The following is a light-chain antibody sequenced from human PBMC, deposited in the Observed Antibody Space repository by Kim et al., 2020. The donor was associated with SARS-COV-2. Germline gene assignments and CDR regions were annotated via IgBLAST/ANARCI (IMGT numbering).Light chain of an antibody. V-gene: IGLV3-19*01. Sequence: ALGQTVRIKSQGDSLRSYYASWYQQKPGQAPVLVIYGKNNRPSGIPDRFSGSSSGNTASLTITGAQAEDEADYYCNSRDSSGNHVVFGGGTQLTVL. J-gene: IGLJ2*01. CDR3: NSRDSSGNHVV. CDR1: SLRSYY. CDR2: GKN.